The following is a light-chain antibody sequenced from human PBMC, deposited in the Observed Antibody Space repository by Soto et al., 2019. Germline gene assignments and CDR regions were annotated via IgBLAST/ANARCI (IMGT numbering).Light chain of an antibody. CDR1: SSNIGSNY. CDR3: CLYAVTFDV. CDR2: RSD. V-gene: IGLV1-47*01. Sequence: QSVLTQPPSASGTPGQMVTISCAGSSSNIGSNYVYWYQQFPGTAPNLLIYRSDQRPSGVPDRFSGSKSGNTASLTISGLQAEDEADYYCCLYAVTFDVFGTGTKVTVL. J-gene: IGLJ1*01.